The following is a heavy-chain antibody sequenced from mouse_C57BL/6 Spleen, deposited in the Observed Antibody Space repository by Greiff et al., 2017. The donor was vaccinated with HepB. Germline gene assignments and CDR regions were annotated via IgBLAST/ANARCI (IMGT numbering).Heavy chain of an antibody. Sequence: GGGLVQPKGSLTLSCAASGFSFNTYAMNWVRQAPGKGLEWVARIRSKSNNYATYYADSVKDRFTISRDDSESMLYLQMNNLKTEDTAMYYCVRQRGPWNYVPYAMDYWGQGTSVTVSS. CDR1: GFSFNTYA. D-gene: IGHD1-1*01. J-gene: IGHJ4*01. CDR2: IRSKSNNYAT. V-gene: IGHV10-1*01. CDR3: VRQRGPWNYVPYAMDY.